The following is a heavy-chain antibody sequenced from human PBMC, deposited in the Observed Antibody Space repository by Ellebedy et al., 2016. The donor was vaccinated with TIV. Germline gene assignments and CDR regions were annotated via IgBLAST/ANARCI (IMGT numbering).Heavy chain of an antibody. CDR2: INTDGTIT. D-gene: IGHD3-16*01. J-gene: IGHJ4*02. CDR1: GFSFSTYW. Sequence: GGSLRLSCAASGFSFSTYWMFWVRQPPGKGLVWVSRINTDGTITDYADSVKGRFTISRDNAKNTLYLQMNSLRADDTAVYYCARDYWGYWGQGTLVTVSS. V-gene: IGHV3-74*01. CDR3: ARDYWGY.